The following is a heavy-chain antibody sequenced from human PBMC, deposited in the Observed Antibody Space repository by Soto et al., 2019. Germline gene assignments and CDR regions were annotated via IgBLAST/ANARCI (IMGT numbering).Heavy chain of an antibody. CDR3: AKDSSGWPSCDY. J-gene: IGHJ4*02. D-gene: IGHD6-19*01. V-gene: IGHV3-23*01. CDR2: ISGSGGST. Sequence: GKGLEWVSAISGSGGSTYYADSVKGRFTISRDNSKNTLYLQMNSLRAEDTAVYYCAKDSSGWPSCDYWCQGTLVSVS.